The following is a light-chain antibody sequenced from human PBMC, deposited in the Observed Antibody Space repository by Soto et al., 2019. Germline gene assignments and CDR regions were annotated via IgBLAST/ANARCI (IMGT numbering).Light chain of an antibody. J-gene: IGLJ1*01. CDR2: GVT. Sequence: QSVLNQPTYVSGSPVQSITISCTGNHNDIGTYDYVSWYQQHPGRAPRLLIHGVTTRPSGISGRFSASKSGLTASLTISGLQPEDEADYYCSSFTSNRIYVFGPGTKV. V-gene: IGLV2-14*03. CDR3: SSFTSNRIYV. CDR1: HNDIGTYDY.